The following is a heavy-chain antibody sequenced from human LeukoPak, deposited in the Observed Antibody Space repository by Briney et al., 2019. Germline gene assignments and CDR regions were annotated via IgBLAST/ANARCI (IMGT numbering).Heavy chain of an antibody. CDR1: GFTVSGNY. J-gene: IGHJ4*02. V-gene: IGHV3-53*01. Sequence: DPGGSLRLSCAASGFTVSGNYMSWVRQAPGKGLEWVSIIYSGGSTYYADSVKGRFTISRDNSKNTLYLQLNSLRAEDTAVYYCASLRNAHFDYWGQGTLVTVSS. CDR3: ASLRNAHFDY. D-gene: IGHD1-1*01. CDR2: IYSGGST.